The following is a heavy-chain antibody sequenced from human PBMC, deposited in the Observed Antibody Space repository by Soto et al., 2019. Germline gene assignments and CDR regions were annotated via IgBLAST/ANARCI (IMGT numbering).Heavy chain of an antibody. D-gene: IGHD4-17*01. J-gene: IGHJ4*02. Sequence: QVQLQESGPGLVKPSETLSLTCTVSGGSISSYYWSWIRQPPGKGLEWIGCIYYSGSTNYNPSLKSRVTISVDTSKNQFSLKLSSVTAADTAVYYCARRYGRYFDYWGQGTLVTVSS. CDR1: GGSISSYY. V-gene: IGHV4-59*08. CDR2: IYYSGST. CDR3: ARRYGRYFDY.